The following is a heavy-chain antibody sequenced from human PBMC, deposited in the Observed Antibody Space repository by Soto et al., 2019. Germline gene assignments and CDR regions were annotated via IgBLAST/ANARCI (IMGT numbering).Heavy chain of an antibody. D-gene: IGHD6-19*01. J-gene: IGHJ4*02. CDR2: ISYDGSNK. V-gene: IGHV3-30-3*01. CDR1: GFTFSSYA. Sequence: GGSLRLSCAASGFTFSSYAMHWVRQAPGKGLEWVAVISYDGSNKYYADSVKGRFTISRDNSKNTLYLQMNSLRAEDTAVYYCARELIAVAGGAFDYWGQGTLVTVSS. CDR3: ARELIAVAGGAFDY.